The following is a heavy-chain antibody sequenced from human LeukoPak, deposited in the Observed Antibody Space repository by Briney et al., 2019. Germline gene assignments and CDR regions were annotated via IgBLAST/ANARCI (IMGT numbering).Heavy chain of an antibody. Sequence: GGSLRLSCAASGFTFSSYAMHWVRQAPGKGLEYVSAISSNGGSTYYANSVKGRFTISRDNSKNMLYLQMGSLRAEDMAVYYCARALEWELPIDYWGQGTLVTVSS. CDR2: ISSNGGST. D-gene: IGHD1-26*01. CDR1: GFTFSSYA. CDR3: ARALEWELPIDY. V-gene: IGHV3-64*01. J-gene: IGHJ4*02.